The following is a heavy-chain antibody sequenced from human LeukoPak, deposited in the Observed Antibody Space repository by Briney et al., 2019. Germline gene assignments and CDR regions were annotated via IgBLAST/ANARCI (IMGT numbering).Heavy chain of an antibody. CDR1: GYTFTSYD. CDR3: ARGLGELWLPVPTRPYGMDV. Sequence: GASVKVSCKASGYTFTSYDINWVRQATGQGLEWMGWMNPNSGNTGYAQKFQSRVTMTRNTSISTAYMELSSLRSEDTAVYYCARGLGELWLPVPTRPYGMDVWGQGTTVTVSS. D-gene: IGHD5-18*01. J-gene: IGHJ6*02. CDR2: MNPNSGNT. V-gene: IGHV1-8*01.